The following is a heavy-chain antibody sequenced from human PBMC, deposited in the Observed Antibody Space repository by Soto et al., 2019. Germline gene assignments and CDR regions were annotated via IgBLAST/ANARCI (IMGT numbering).Heavy chain of an antibody. CDR3: ARARGCSGGSCYSRSDAFDI. J-gene: IGHJ3*02. D-gene: IGHD2-15*01. CDR2: IKQDGSEK. CDR1: GFTFSSYW. V-gene: IGHV3-7*05. Sequence: EVQLVESGGGLVQPGGSLRLSCAASGFTFSSYWMSWVRQAPGKGLEWVANIKQDGSEKYYVDSVKGRFTISRDNAKNSLYLQMNSLRAEDTAVYYCARARGCSGGSCYSRSDAFDIWGQGTMFTVSS.